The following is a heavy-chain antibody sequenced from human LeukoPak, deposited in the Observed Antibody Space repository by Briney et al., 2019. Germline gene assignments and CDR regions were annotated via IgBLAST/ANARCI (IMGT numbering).Heavy chain of an antibody. Sequence: SEILSLTCAVYGGSFSGYYWSWIRQPPGKGLEWIGEINHSGSTNYNPSLKSRVTISVDTSKNQFSLKLSSVTAADTAVYYCARGPSPYYDILTGYSQYYFDYWGQGTLVTVSS. D-gene: IGHD3-9*01. V-gene: IGHV4-34*01. CDR3: ARGPSPYYDILTGYSQYYFDY. CDR2: INHSGST. J-gene: IGHJ4*02. CDR1: GGSFSGYY.